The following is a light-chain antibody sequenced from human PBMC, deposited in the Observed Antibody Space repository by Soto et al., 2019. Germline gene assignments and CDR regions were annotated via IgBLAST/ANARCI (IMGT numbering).Light chain of an antibody. CDR1: SSDVGRYNY. Sequence: QAVPTHPGSVSGSTGHSPTISCTGASSDVGRYNYVSWYQLHPGKAPKLIIYEVSNRPSVVSNRFSGSKSGNTASRTISGLRAEDEADYYCNSYTSSTAYVFGTGTKVTVL. J-gene: IGLJ1*01. V-gene: IGLV2-14*01. CDR3: NSYTSSTAYV. CDR2: EVS.